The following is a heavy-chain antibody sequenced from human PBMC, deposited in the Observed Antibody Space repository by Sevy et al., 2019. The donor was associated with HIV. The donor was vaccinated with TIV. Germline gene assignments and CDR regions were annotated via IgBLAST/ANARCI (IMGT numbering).Heavy chain of an antibody. CDR2: ISWDGSST. D-gene: IGHD1-1*01. V-gene: IGHV3-43D*04. Sequence: PAGGSLRLSCAASGFTFDDYAMHWVRQAPGKGLEWVSHISWDGSSTYYADSVKGRFTISRDNSKTSLYLQMNSLRAEDTALYYCAKAGKRSPGTDYYYYYMDVWGKGTTVTVSS. CDR3: AKAGKRSPGTDYYYYYMDV. CDR1: GFTFDDYA. J-gene: IGHJ6*03.